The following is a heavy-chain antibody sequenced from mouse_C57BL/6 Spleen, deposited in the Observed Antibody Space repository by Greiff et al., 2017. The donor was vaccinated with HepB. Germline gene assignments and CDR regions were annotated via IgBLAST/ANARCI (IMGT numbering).Heavy chain of an antibody. CDR1: GFSLTSYG. J-gene: IGHJ1*03. V-gene: IGHV2-2*01. CDR2: IWSGGST. CDR3: ARGTGTGYFDV. D-gene: IGHD4-1*01. Sequence: VQLKQSGPGLVQPSQSLSITCTVSGFSLTSYGVHWVRQSPGKGLEWLGVIWSGGSTDYNAAFISRLSISKDNSKSQVFFKMNSLQAVDTAIYYCARGTGTGYFDVWGTGTTVTVSS.